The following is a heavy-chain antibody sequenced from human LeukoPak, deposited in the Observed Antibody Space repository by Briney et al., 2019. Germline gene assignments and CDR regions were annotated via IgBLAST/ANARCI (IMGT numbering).Heavy chain of an antibody. Sequence: PGGSLRLSCAASGFAASEFTFSGYGMPWGRQAPGEGLVWVAVIWYDGSNKYYADSVKGRFTISRDNSKNTLYLQMNSLRAEDTAVYYCTRGLGLWYFDLWGRGTLVTVSS. CDR3: TRGLGLWYFDL. D-gene: IGHD7-27*01. CDR1: GFAASEFTFSGYG. CDR2: IWYDGSNK. V-gene: IGHV3-33*01. J-gene: IGHJ2*01.